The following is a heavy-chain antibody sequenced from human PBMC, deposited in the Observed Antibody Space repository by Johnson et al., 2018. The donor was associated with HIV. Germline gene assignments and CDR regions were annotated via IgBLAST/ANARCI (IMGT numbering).Heavy chain of an antibody. J-gene: IGHJ3*02. CDR2: IYSGGST. CDR3: ARDWAACSGGSCRGNAFDI. Sequence: MQLVESGGGLIQPGGSLRLYCAASGFIVSSNYMSWVRQAPGKGLEWVSVIYSGGSTYYADSVKGRFTISRDNPKNTLYLQMNSLRAEDTAVYYCARDWAACSGGSCRGNAFDIWGQGTMVTVSS. CDR1: GFIVSSNY. V-gene: IGHV3-53*01. D-gene: IGHD2-15*01.